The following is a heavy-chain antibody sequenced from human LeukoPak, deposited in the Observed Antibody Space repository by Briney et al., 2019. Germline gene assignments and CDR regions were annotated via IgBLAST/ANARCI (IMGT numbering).Heavy chain of an antibody. CDR2: IWYDGSNK. CDR3: ASSTAVAATGYYFDY. D-gene: IGHD6-19*01. J-gene: IGHJ4*02. Sequence: GGSLGLSCAASGLTFSSYGMHWVRQAPGKGLEWVAVIWYDGSNKYYADSVKGRFTISRDNSKNTLYLQMNSLRAEDTAVYYCASSTAVAATGYYFDYWGQGTLVTVSS. V-gene: IGHV3-33*01. CDR1: GLTFSSYG.